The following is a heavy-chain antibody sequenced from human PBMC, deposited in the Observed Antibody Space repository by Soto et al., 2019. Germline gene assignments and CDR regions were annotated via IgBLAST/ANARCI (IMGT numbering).Heavy chain of an antibody. CDR1: GFTFGSYW. Sequence: PGGSLRLSCAASGFTFGSYWMSWVRQAPGKGPEWLATIKWDASEKKYVDSVKGRFTTSRDNAKNALYLQMDSLRAEDTAVYYCVRAPGPMYYAMDAWGQGTMVTVSS. V-gene: IGHV3-7*01. D-gene: IGHD2-8*01. CDR2: IKWDASEK. J-gene: IGHJ6*02. CDR3: VRAPGPMYYAMDA.